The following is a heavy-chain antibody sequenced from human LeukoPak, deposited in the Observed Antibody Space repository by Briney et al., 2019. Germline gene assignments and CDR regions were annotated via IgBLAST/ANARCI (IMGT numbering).Heavy chain of an antibody. Sequence: GGSLRLSCAASGFTLSSYSMNWPRQAPGKGMEWVSYISSSSSTIYYADSVKGRFTISRDNAKNSLYLQMNSLRAEDTAVYYCARGPPRMATISPFDYWGQGTLVTVSS. CDR3: ARGPPRMATISPFDY. J-gene: IGHJ4*02. D-gene: IGHD5-12*01. CDR1: GFTLSSYS. V-gene: IGHV3-48*01. CDR2: ISSSSSTI.